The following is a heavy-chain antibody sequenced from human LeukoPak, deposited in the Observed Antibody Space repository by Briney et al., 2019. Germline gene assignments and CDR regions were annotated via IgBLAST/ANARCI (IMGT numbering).Heavy chain of an antibody. J-gene: IGHJ3*02. CDR2: MNPNSGNT. D-gene: IGHD3-22*01. Sequence: ASVKVSCKASGYTFTSYDINWVRQATGQGLEWMGWMNPNSGNTGYAQKFQGRVTMTRNTSISTAYMELSSLRSEDTAVYYCARERAYYYDSSGDDAFDIWGQGTMVTVSS. V-gene: IGHV1-8*01. CDR1: GYTFTSYD. CDR3: ARERAYYYDSSGDDAFDI.